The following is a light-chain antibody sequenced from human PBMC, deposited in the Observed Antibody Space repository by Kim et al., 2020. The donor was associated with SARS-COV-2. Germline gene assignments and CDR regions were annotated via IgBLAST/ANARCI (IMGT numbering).Light chain of an antibody. V-gene: IGLV1-44*01. Sequence: ELTQSPSASGTPGQRVTISCSGSSSNIGSNTVNWYQQLPGTAPKLLIYSNNQRPSGVPDRFSGPKSGTSASLAISGLQSEDEADYYCAAWDDSLNGRWVFGGGTQLTVL. CDR1: SSNIGSNT. J-gene: IGLJ3*02. CDR2: SNN. CDR3: AAWDDSLNGRWV.